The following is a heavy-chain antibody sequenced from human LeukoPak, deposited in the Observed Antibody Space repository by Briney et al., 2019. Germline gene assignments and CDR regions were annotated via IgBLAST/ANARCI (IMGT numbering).Heavy chain of an antibody. D-gene: IGHD3-10*01. V-gene: IGHV3-20*04. CDR1: GFTFDDYG. CDR2: INWNGGST. Sequence: GGSLRLSCAASGFTFDDYGMSWVRQAPGKGLEWVSGINWNGGSTGYADSVKGRFTISRDNAKNSLYLQMNSLRAEDTAVYYCAKAGAGSGSYYKYYFDYWGQGTLVTVSS. CDR3: AKAGAGSGSYYKYYFDY. J-gene: IGHJ4*02.